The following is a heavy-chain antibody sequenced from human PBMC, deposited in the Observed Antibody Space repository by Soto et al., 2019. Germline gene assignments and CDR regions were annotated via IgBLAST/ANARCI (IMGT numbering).Heavy chain of an antibody. CDR2: IGPESGAT. D-gene: IGHD1-26*01. Sequence: ASVKVSCKASGYTFTGHYIHWVRQAPEQEPEWMGEIGPESGATRYAEKFQGRVTMTLDTSITTVYMELKNLSPDDTAVYYCGRGRSGQIVVFYWGQGTPVTVSS. CDR1: GYTFTGHY. J-gene: IGHJ4*02. V-gene: IGHV1-2*02. CDR3: GRGRSGQIVVFY.